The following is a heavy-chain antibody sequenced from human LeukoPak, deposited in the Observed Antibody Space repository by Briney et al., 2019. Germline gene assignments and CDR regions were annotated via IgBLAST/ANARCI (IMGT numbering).Heavy chain of an antibody. D-gene: IGHD3-22*01. CDR1: GFTFSTFA. V-gene: IGHV3-23*01. CDR2: ISGSGGST. CDR3: AKGFVTDSSGYYAVFAFDI. Sequence: GGSLRLSCAASGFTFSTFAMSWVRQAPGKGLEWVSTISGSGGSTYYADSVKGRFTISRDNSKNTLYLQMNSLRAEDTAVYYCAKGFVTDSSGYYAVFAFDIWGQGKMVTVSS. J-gene: IGHJ3*02.